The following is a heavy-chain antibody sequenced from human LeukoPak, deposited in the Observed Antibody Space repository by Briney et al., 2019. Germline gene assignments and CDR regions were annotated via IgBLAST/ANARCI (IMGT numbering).Heavy chain of an antibody. D-gene: IGHD4-17*01. CDR2: TSYDGSNK. V-gene: IGHV3-30*18. Sequence: PGRSLRLSCAASGFTFSSYGMHWVRQAPGKGLEWVAVTSYDGSNKYYADSVKGRFTISRDNSKNTLYLQMSSLRAEDTAVYYCAKDRRDYGDEQFQHWGQGTLVTVSS. J-gene: IGHJ1*01. CDR1: GFTFSSYG. CDR3: AKDRRDYGDEQFQH.